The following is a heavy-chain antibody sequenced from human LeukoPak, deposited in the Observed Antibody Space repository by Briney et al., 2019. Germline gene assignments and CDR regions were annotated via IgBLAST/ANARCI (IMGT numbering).Heavy chain of an antibody. Sequence: ASVKVSCKASGYTFTGYYMHWVRQAPGQGLEWMGWINPNSGGTNYAQKFQGRVTMTRDTSISTAYMELSRLRSDDTAVYYCAPWSTDEPGWFDPWGQGTLVTVSS. D-gene: IGHD2-2*01. CDR3: APWSTDEPGWFDP. CDR1: GYTFTGYY. J-gene: IGHJ5*02. CDR2: INPNSGGT. V-gene: IGHV1-2*02.